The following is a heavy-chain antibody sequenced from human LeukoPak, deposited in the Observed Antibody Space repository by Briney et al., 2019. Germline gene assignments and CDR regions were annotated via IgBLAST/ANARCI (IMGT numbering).Heavy chain of an antibody. Sequence: PSETLSLTCTVSGGSLSSSSYYWGWIRQAPGTGLEWLGSFEYGGSTYYNPSLKSRVTISIDKSENQFSLRLSSVSAADTAVYYCARGIPGYFGTSGYYYEYWGQGTLVTVSS. CDR2: FEYGGST. D-gene: IGHD3-22*01. V-gene: IGHV4-39*07. CDR1: GGSLSSSSYY. CDR3: ARGIPGYFGTSGYYYEY. J-gene: IGHJ4*02.